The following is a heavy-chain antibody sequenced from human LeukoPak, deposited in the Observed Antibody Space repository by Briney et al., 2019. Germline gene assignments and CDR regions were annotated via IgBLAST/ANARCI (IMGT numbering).Heavy chain of an antibody. CDR2: ISGSGVST. D-gene: IGHD3-16*02. Sequence: PGGSLKLSCAASRFTFSSYAMSWVRQAPGKGLEWVSAISGSGVSTYYADSVKGRFTISRDNSKNTLYLQMNSLRAEDTAVYYCAKCLLGGVIANFDYWGQGTLVTVSS. V-gene: IGHV3-23*01. J-gene: IGHJ4*02. CDR1: RFTFSSYA. CDR3: AKCLLGGVIANFDY.